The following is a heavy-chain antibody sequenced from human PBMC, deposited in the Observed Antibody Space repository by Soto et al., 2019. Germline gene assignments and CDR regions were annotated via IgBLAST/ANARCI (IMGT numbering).Heavy chain of an antibody. CDR2: TYYRSKWYN. V-gene: IGHV6-1*01. CDR3: ARDLKGGVDSPMMIGTFDI. D-gene: IGHD5-18*01. J-gene: IGHJ3*02. CDR1: GDSVSSDSAT. Sequence: QVQLQQSGPGLVKPSQTLSLSCAISGDSVSSDSATWNWIRQSPSRGLEWLGRTYYRSKWYNDYAVSVRGRISISPDTSKNQFSLQLNSVTPEDTAVYYCARDLKGGVDSPMMIGTFDIWGQGTRVIVSS.